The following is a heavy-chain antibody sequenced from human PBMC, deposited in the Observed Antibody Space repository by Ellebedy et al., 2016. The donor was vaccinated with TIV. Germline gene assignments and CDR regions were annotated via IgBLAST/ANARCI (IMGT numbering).Heavy chain of an antibody. V-gene: IGHV1-46*04. CDR3: ARDDLEDFWSGYPDY. CDR2: VNPSGGST. D-gene: IGHD3-3*01. Sequence: AASVKVSCKVFGYTLTELSIHWVRQAPGQGLEWMGIVNPSGGSTSYAQKLQGRVTMTRDTSTSTVYMELSSLRSEATAVYYCARDDLEDFWSGYPDYWGQGTLVTVSS. CDR1: GYTLTELS. J-gene: IGHJ4*02.